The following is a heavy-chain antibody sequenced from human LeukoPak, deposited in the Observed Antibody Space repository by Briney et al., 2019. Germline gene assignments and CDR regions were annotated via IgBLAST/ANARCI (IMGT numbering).Heavy chain of an antibody. CDR3: ARHENWNFPY. Sequence: GGSLRPSCAASGFTFNNYWMTWVRQAPGKGLEWVANINPYGSGKDYVDSVKGRFTISRENAKSSLYLQINSLRAEDTAVYYCARHENWNFPYWGQGTLVTVSS. CDR2: INPYGSGK. D-gene: IGHD1-7*01. CDR1: GFTFNNYW. J-gene: IGHJ4*02. V-gene: IGHV3-7*01.